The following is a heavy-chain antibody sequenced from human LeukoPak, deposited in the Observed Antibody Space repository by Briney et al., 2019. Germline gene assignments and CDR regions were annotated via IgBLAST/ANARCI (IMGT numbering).Heavy chain of an antibody. J-gene: IGHJ2*01. V-gene: IGHV4-4*02. D-gene: IGHD5-18*01. CDR1: GGSLSNSNW. CDR3: ARRTGYSYGHGNFDL. CDR2: IYHSGST. Sequence: SETLSLTCALPGGSLSNSNWWSWVRQLPGKGLVWTEEIYHSGSTNYNPSLKSRVTISVDKSKNQFSLTLSSVTAADTAVYYCARRTGYSYGHGNFDLWGGGTLVTVSS.